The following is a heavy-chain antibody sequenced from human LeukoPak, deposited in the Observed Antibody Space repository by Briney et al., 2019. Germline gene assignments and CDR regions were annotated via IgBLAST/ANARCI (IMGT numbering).Heavy chain of an antibody. D-gene: IGHD3-9*01. J-gene: IGHJ4*02. V-gene: IGHV3-74*03. Sequence: GGSLRLSCAASGFTFNTYWMHWVRQAPGKGLVWVARVNREGTTTAYADSVKGRFTISRDNAKSTLYLQMNNLRAEDTAAYYCARDSDWILFDYWGQGTLVTVSS. CDR2: VNREGTTT. CDR1: GFTFNTYW. CDR3: ARDSDWILFDY.